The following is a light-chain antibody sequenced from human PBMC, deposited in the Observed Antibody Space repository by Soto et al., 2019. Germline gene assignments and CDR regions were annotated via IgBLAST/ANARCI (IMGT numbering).Light chain of an antibody. CDR3: QQYNTLPYT. V-gene: IGKV1-33*01. CDR1: QDISTY. CDR2: DAS. Sequence: DIQMTQSPSSLSASVGDRVTISCQASQDISTYLNWYQQKPGKAPKLLIYDASNLETGVPSRFSGSGSGTDFTFTINSLQPEDVATYYCQQYNTLPYTFGRGTKLEIK. J-gene: IGKJ2*01.